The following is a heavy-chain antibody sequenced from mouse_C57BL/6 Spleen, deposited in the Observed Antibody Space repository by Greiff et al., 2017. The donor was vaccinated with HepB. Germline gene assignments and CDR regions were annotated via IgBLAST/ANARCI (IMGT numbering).Heavy chain of an antibody. Sequence: VQLQQSGAELARPGASVKLSCKASGYTFTSYGISWVKQRTGQGLEWIGEIYPRSGNTYYNEKFKGKATLTADKYSSTAYMELRSLTSEDSAVYFWARLGWYDYDGDYYAMDYWGQGTSVTVSS. CDR3: ARLGWYDYDGDYYAMDY. J-gene: IGHJ4*01. CDR2: IYPRSGNT. CDR1: GYTFTSYG. D-gene: IGHD2-4*01. V-gene: IGHV1-81*01.